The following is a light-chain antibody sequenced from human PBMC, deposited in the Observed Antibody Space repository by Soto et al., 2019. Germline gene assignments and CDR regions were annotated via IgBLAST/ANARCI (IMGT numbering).Light chain of an antibody. CDR1: QSVNSN. V-gene: IGKV3-15*01. CDR2: GAS. CDR3: QQYHSCPLT. J-gene: IGKJ4*01. Sequence: EIVMTQSPATLSVSPGERATLSCWASQSVNSNLAWYQQKPGQAPRLLFYGASTRDTGIPPRFSGGGSGTEFTLTISSLHSEDFAVYYFQQYHSCPLTFGGGSKVEIK.